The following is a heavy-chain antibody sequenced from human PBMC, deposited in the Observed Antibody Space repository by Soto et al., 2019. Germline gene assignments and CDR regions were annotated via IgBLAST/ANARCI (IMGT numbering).Heavy chain of an antibody. V-gene: IGHV3-33*01. CDR2: IWYDGSNK. Sequence: GGSLRLSCAASGFTFSSYGMHWVRQAPGKGLEWVAVIWYDGSNKYYADSVKGRFTISRDNSKNTLYLQMNSLRAEDTVVYYCAAAAGTYDAFDIWGQGTMVTVSS. CDR1: GFTFSSYG. CDR3: AAAAGTYDAFDI. J-gene: IGHJ3*02. D-gene: IGHD6-13*01.